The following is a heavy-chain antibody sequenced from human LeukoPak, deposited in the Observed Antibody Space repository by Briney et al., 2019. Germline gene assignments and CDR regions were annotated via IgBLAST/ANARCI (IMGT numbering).Heavy chain of an antibody. CDR3: ARAIVVVPAAINYMDV. D-gene: IGHD2-2*01. V-gene: IGHV4-59*01. CDR1: GGSISSYY. CDR2: IYYSGST. J-gene: IGHJ6*03. Sequence: SETLSLTCTVSGGSISSYYWSWIRQSPGKGLEWIGYIYYSGSTNYNPSLKSRVTISVDTSKNQFSLKLSSVTAADTAVYYCARAIVVVPAAINYMDVWGKGTTVTVSS.